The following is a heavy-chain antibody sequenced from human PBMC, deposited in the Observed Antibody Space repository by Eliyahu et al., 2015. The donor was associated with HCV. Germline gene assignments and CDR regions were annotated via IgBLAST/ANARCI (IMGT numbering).Heavy chain of an antibody. CDR2: IYPGDSDT. J-gene: IGHJ3*02. Sequence: EVQLVQSGAEVKKPGESLKISCEGSGYTFSNYWIGWVRQMPGKGLEWMGIIYPGDSDTRNSPSFQGQVSLSADKSISTAYLQWSSLKASDTAMYYCARQGCSSTSCYGGGNAFDIWGQGTMVTVSS. CDR1: GYTFSNYW. CDR3: ARQGCSSTSCYGGGNAFDI. D-gene: IGHD2-2*01. V-gene: IGHV5-51*01.